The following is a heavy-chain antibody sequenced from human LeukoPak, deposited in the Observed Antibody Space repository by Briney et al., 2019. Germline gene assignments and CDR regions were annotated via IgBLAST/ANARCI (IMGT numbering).Heavy chain of an antibody. CDR1: GFTFSSYG. J-gene: IGHJ4*02. D-gene: IGHD4-17*01. Sequence: QAGGSLRLSCAASGFTFSSYGMHWVRQAPGKGLEWVAVIWYDGSNKYYADSVKGRFTISRDNSKNTPYLQMNSLRAEDTAVYYCARDLDYGDYYFDYWGQGTLVTVSS. CDR2: IWYDGSNK. V-gene: IGHV3-33*01. CDR3: ARDLDYGDYYFDY.